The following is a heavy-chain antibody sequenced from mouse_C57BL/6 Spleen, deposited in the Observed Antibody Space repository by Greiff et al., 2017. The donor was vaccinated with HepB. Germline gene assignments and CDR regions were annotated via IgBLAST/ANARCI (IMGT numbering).Heavy chain of an antibody. J-gene: IGHJ3*01. Sequence: QVQLQHSGPELVKPGASVKISCKASGYAFSSSWMNWVKQRPGKGLEWIGRIYPGDGDTNYNGKFKGKATLTADKSSSTAYMQLSSLTSEDSAVYFCASSGVGLRLAWFAYWGQGTLVTVSA. V-gene: IGHV1-82*01. CDR3: ASSGVGLRLAWFAY. D-gene: IGHD2-4*01. CDR1: GYAFSSSW. CDR2: IYPGDGDT.